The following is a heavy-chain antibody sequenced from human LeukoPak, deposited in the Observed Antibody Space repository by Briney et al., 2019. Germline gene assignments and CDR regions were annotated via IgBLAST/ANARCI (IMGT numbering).Heavy chain of an antibody. Sequence: GGSLRLSCAASGFTFSNFAVSWVRQAPGKGLEWVSAISGSGGSTYYADSVKGRFTISRDNSKNTLYLQMNSLRAEDTAVYYCAKSPAVDAAFDICGQGTMVTVSS. J-gene: IGHJ3*02. V-gene: IGHV3-23*01. CDR1: GFTFSNFA. CDR3: AKSPAVDAAFDI. D-gene: IGHD4-23*01. CDR2: ISGSGGST.